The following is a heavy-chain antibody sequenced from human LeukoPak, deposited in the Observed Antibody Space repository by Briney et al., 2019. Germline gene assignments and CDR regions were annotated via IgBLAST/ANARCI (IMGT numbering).Heavy chain of an antibody. CDR2: ISNSGSTI. D-gene: IGHD1-26*01. J-gene: IGHJ6*03. Sequence: GGSLRLSCAASGFTFSDYYMSWIRQAPGKGLEWVSYISNSGSTIYYADSVKGRFTISRDNAKNSLYLQMNSLRAEDTAVYHCARDRSGSLLYYYYYMDVWGKGTTVTISS. CDR1: GFTFSDYY. CDR3: ARDRSGSLLYYYYYMDV. V-gene: IGHV3-11*04.